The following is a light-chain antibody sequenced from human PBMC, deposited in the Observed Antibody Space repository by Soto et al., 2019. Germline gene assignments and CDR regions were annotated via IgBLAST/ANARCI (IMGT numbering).Light chain of an antibody. J-gene: IGLJ1*01. CDR3: SSYSFTNNLV. Sequence: QSALTQPPPASGSPGQSVTISCTGTSSDVGSYDYVSWYQQHPGKAPKLIIYDVNKWPAGVPDRFSGSKSGNPASLTVFGLRADDEADYCCSSYSFTNNLVFGTGTKVTVL. V-gene: IGLV2-8*01. CDR2: DVN. CDR1: SSDVGSYDY.